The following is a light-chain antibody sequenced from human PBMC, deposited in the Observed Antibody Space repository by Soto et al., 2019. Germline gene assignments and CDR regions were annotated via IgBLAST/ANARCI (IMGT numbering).Light chain of an antibody. V-gene: IGKV2-30*01. Sequence: DVVMTQSPLSLSVTLGQPASISCWSSQSIVYSDGHAYLNWFHQRPGQSPRRLIYQVSKRDSGVPDRFSGSGSGTDFTLKISRVESEDVGVYYCMQGTHWPPTFGRGTKVEIK. CDR3: MQGTHWPPT. J-gene: IGKJ1*01. CDR2: QVS. CDR1: QSIVYSDGHAY.